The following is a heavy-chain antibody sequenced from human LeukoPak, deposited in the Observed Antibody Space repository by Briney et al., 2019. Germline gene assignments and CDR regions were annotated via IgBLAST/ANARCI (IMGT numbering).Heavy chain of an antibody. J-gene: IGHJ4*02. V-gene: IGHV4-31*03. CDR1: GGSISSGGYY. Sequence: SQTLSLTCTVSGGSISSGGYYWSWIRQHPGKGLEWIGYIYYSGSTYYNPSLKSRVTISLDTSQNQFSLKLSSVTAADTAVYYCARVGEYYDSSGLDYWGQGTLVTVSS. CDR3: ARVGEYYDSSGLDY. CDR2: IYYSGST. D-gene: IGHD3-22*01.